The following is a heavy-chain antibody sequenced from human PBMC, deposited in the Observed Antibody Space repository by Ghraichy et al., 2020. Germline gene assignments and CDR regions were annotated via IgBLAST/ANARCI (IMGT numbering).Heavy chain of an antibody. Sequence: ASVKVSCKASGYTFTVYYIHWVRQAPGQGLEWMGHIDPNSGGTNYAQKFHGRVTMTRDTSISTAYMELSSLRSDDTAVYYCTRSYYGGNSWYFGIWGRGTLVTVSS. CDR1: GYTFTVYY. J-gene: IGHJ2*01. D-gene: IGHD4-23*01. V-gene: IGHV1-2*06. CDR2: IDPNSGGT. CDR3: TRSYYGGNSWYFGI.